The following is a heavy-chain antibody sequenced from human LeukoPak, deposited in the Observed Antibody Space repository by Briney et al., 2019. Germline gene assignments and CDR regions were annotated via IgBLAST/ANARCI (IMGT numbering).Heavy chain of an antibody. CDR2: LSGSGDTT. J-gene: IGHJ4*02. Sequence: GGSLRLSCAASGFTFSNYAMDWVRQAPGRGLEWVSALSGSGDTTDYADSVKGRFTISRDNSKNTLYLQMNSLSAADTATYYCVKQGQSYYDSSGYYPLEDWGQGTLVTVSS. V-gene: IGHV3-23*01. CDR3: VKQGQSYYDSSGYYPLED. D-gene: IGHD3-22*01. CDR1: GFTFSNYA.